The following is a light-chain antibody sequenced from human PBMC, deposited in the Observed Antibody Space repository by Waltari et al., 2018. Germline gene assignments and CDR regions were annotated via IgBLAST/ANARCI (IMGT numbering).Light chain of an antibody. V-gene: IGKV3-20*01. CDR2: GAS. Sequence: EIVLTQSPGTLSLSPGDGATLSCRASQSVRSNYLAWYQQKPGQAPRLLIYGASNRATGIPDRFRGSGSGTDFTLTISRLEPEDFAVYYCQQYGSSPPVTFGQGTRLE. J-gene: IGKJ5*01. CDR1: QSVRSNY. CDR3: QQYGSSPPVT.